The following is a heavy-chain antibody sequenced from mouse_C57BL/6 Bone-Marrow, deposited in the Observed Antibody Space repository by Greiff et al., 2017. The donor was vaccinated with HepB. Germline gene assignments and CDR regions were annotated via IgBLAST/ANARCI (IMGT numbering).Heavy chain of an antibody. J-gene: IGHJ1*03. CDR1: GFTFSSYA. V-gene: IGHV5-9-1*02. D-gene: IGHD1-1*01. CDR2: ISSGGDYI. Sequence: DVHLVESGEGLVKPGGSLKLSCAASGFTFSSYAMSWVRQTPEKGLEWVAYISSGGDYIYYEDTVKGRFTISRDKARNTRYLQMSSLKSEATAMYDCTSGLLWYFDVWGTGTTVTVSS. CDR3: TSGLLWYFDV.